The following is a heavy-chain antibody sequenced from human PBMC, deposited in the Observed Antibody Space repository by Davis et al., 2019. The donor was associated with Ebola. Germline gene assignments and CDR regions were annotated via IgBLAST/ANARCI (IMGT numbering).Heavy chain of an antibody. CDR1: GFTFSSYA. Sequence: GESLKISCAASGFTFSSYAMHWVRQAPGKGLEWVAVISYDGSNKYYADSVKGRFTISRDNSKNTLYLQMNSLRAEDTAVYYRAKGLGYWGQGTLVTVSS. J-gene: IGHJ4*02. CDR2: ISYDGSNK. V-gene: IGHV3-30-3*01. CDR3: AKGLGY. D-gene: IGHD3-16*01.